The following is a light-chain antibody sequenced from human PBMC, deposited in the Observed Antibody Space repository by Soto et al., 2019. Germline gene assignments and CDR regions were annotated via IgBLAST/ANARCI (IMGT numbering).Light chain of an antibody. J-gene: IGKJ2*01. CDR1: QSISSY. Sequence: DIQMTQSPSSLSASVGDRVTITCRASQSISSYLNWYHQKPGKAPKLLISAASSLQSGVPSRFSGSGSGTDCTVTISSLQPEEFVAYYCQQCYSTPYTFGQGTKLEIK. V-gene: IGKV1-39*01. CDR2: AAS. CDR3: QQCYSTPYT.